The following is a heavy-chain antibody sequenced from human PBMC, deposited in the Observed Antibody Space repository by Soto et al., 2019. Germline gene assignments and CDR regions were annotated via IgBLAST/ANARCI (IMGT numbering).Heavy chain of an antibody. V-gene: IGHV4-39*01. CDR1: GGSIRSSSYY. CDR3: ARLSKGGKMVDDAFDI. Sequence: SETLSLTCTVTGGSIRSSSYYWGWIRQPPGKGLEWIGSIYYSGSTYYNPSLKSRVTISVDTSKNQFSLKLSSVTAADTAVYYCARLSKGGKMVDDAFDIWGQGTMVT. J-gene: IGHJ3*02. CDR2: IYYSGST. D-gene: IGHD2-8*01.